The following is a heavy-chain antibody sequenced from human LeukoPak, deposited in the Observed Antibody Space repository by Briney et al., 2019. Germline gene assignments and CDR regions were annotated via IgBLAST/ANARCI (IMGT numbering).Heavy chain of an antibody. CDR2: MNPNSGNT. J-gene: IGHJ6*02. D-gene: IGHD6-13*01. CDR3: AKSRSSWYDNGMDV. CDR1: GYTFTSYD. V-gene: IGHV1-8*01. Sequence: GASVKVSCKASGYTFTSYDIYWVRQATGQGLEWMGWMNPNSGNTGYAQKFQGRVTMTRNTSISTAYMEVSSLRSEDTAVYYCAKSRSSWYDNGMDVWGQGTTVTVSS.